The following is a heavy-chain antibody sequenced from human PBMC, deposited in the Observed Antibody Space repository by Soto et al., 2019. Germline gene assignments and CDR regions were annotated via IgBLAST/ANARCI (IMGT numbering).Heavy chain of an antibody. CDR1: GYSFTSYW. Sequence: PGESLKISCKGSGYSFTSYWISWVRQMPGKGLEWMGRIDPSDSYTNYSPSFQGHVTISADKSISTAYLQWSSLKASDTAMYYCASPISPYCGGDCYSSYYYGMDVWGQGTTVTVSS. J-gene: IGHJ6*02. D-gene: IGHD2-21*02. CDR2: IDPSDSYT. CDR3: ASPISPYCGGDCYSSYYYGMDV. V-gene: IGHV5-10-1*01.